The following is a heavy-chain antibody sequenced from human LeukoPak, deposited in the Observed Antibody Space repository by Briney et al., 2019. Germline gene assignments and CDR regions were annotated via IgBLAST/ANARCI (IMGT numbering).Heavy chain of an antibody. Sequence: PSDTLSLTCSVSGGSISRHFWSWIRQPPGKGLEWIAFIHYTGRTKYNPSLQSRVTISVDTSENNFSLKPTSVTAADTAVYYCARLLDNDSSGDPDTFDMWGQGTVVTVSS. CDR3: ARLLDNDSSGDPDTFDM. D-gene: IGHD3-22*01. CDR1: GGSISRHF. J-gene: IGHJ3*02. V-gene: IGHV4-59*07. CDR2: IHYTGRT.